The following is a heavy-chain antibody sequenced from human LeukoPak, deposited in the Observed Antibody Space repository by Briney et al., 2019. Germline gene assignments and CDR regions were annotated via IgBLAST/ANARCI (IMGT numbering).Heavy chain of an antibody. D-gene: IGHD2-21*01. J-gene: IGHJ4*02. CDR2: IYYSGST. CDR1: GDSIGSGRYY. Sequence: PSQTLSLTCTVSGDSIGSGRYYWTWIRQHPGKGLEWIGYIYYSGSTNYNPSLKSRVTISVDTSKSQFSLKLSSVTAADTAVYYCARRRGAWVWFFDYWGQGTLVTVSS. V-gene: IGHV4-31*03. CDR3: ARRRGAWVWFFDY.